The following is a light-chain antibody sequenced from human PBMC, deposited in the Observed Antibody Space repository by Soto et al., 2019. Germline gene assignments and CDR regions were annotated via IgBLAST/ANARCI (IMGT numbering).Light chain of an antibody. CDR3: RSYTTRTTLVI. CDR2: DVT. V-gene: IGLV2-14*03. CDR1: SSDIGAYNY. Sequence: QSALTQPASVSGSPGQSITISCTGTSSDIGAYNYVSWYQHHPGKAPKLMIYDVTNRPSGVSNRFSGSKSGNTASLTISGLQAEDEADYYCRSYTTRTTLVIFGGGTKLTVL. J-gene: IGLJ2*01.